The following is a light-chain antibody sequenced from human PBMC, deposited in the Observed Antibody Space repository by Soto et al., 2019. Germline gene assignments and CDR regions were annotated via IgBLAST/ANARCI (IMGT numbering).Light chain of an antibody. Sequence: QSVLTQPASVSGSPGQSITISCTGTSSDVGGYNYVSWYQQHPGKAPKLMIYDVSNRPSGVSNRFSGSKSGSTASLTISGLQAEYEADYYCSSYTSSSTVVFGGGTKLTVL. CDR1: SSDVGGYNY. CDR2: DVS. V-gene: IGLV2-14*01. J-gene: IGLJ2*01. CDR3: SSYTSSSTVV.